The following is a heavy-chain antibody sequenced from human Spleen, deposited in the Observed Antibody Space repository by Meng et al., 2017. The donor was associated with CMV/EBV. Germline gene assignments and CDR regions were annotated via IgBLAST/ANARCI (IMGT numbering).Heavy chain of an antibody. V-gene: IGHV3-48*04. J-gene: IGHJ6*02. CDR1: GFTFSDYS. D-gene: IGHD2-2*01. CDR3: ARVLRQGCSSTSCYGGFYGMDV. Sequence: GESLKISCASSGFTFSDYSMNWVRQAPGKGLEWISYINPSTSNTFYADSVRGRFTISRDNAKNSLYLQMNSLRAEDTAVYYCARVLRQGCSSTSCYGGFYGMDVWGQGTTVTVSS. CDR2: INPSTSNT.